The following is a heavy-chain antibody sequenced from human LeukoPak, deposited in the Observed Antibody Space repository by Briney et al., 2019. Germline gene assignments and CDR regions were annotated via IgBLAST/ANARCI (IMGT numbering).Heavy chain of an antibody. CDR1: GFTVSSKY. D-gene: IGHD6-19*01. J-gene: IGHJ4*02. CDR2: IYSDGST. CDR3: ARVVAVAGIYYFDY. Sequence: GGSLGLSCAASGFTVSSKYMSWVRQAPGKGLEWVSVIYSDGSTYYTDSVKGRFIISRDNSKNTLYLQMNSLRAEDTAVYYCARVVAVAGIYYFDYWGQGTLVTVSS. V-gene: IGHV3-53*01.